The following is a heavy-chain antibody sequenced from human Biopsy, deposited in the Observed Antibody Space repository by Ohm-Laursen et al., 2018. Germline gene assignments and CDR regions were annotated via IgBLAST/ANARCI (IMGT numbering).Heavy chain of an antibody. D-gene: IGHD2/OR15-2a*01. J-gene: IGHJ6*02. V-gene: IGHV4-59*01. Sequence: GTLSLTCTVSGGSISSDWWSWIRQTPGKGLEWIGYVYYSGTTTYNPSLRSRVTISVDTSMNQISLRLQSVTAADTAIYYCTRATNSTGWPYYYFCGMDIWGQGTTVTVSS. CDR3: TRATNSTGWPYYYFCGMDI. CDR1: GGSISSDW. CDR2: VYYSGTT.